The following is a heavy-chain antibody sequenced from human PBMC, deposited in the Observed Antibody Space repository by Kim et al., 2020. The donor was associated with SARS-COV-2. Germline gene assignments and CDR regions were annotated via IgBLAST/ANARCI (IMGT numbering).Heavy chain of an antibody. J-gene: IGHJ5*02. V-gene: IGHV1-2*02. CDR1: GYTFTGYY. CDR2: INPNSGGT. Sequence: ASVKVSCKASGYTFTGYYMHWVRQAPGQGLEWMGWINPNSGGTNYAQKFQGRVTMTRDTSISTAYMELSRLRSDDTAVYYCARDPRCSSTSCYGENWFDPWGQRTLVTVSA. D-gene: IGHD2-2*01. CDR3: ARDPRCSSTSCYGENWFDP.